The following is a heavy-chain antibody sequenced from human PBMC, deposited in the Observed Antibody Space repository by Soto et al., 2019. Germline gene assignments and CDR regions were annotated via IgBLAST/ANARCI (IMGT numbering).Heavy chain of an antibody. CDR2: ISYDGSNK. D-gene: IGHD6-13*01. J-gene: IGHJ6*02. CDR1: GFTFSSYG. V-gene: IGHV3-30*18. CDR3: AKDYLASNSSSWYYFYYYYCGMDV. Sequence: GGSLRLSCAASGFTFSSYGMHWVRQAPGKGLEWVAVISYDGSNKYYADSVKGRFTISRDNSKNTLYLQMNSLRAEDTAVYYCAKDYLASNSSSWYYFYYYYCGMDVWGQGTTVTVSS.